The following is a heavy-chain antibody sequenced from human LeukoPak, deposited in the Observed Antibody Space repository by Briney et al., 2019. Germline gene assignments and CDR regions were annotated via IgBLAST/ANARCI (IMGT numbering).Heavy chain of an antibody. V-gene: IGHV4-39*07. CDR2: IYYSGST. CDR1: GGSISSSSYY. CDR3: ARDRVADTAMDYYYYYMDV. D-gene: IGHD5-18*01. Sequence: SETLSLTCTVSGGSISSSSYYWGWIRQPPGKGLEWIGSIYYSGSTYYNPSLKSRVTISVDTSKDQFSLKLSSVTAADTAVYYCARDRVADTAMDYYYYYMDVWGKGTTVTVSS. J-gene: IGHJ6*03.